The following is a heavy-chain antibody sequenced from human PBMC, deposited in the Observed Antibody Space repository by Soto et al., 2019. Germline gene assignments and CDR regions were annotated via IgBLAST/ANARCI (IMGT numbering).Heavy chain of an antibody. J-gene: IGHJ4*02. Sequence: GASVKVSCKASGYTFTGYYMHWVRQAPGQGLEWMGWINPNSGGTNYAQKFQGRVTMTRDTSISTAYTELSRLRSDDTAVYYCAREVGSGWFYYFDYWGQGTLVTVSS. CDR1: GYTFTGYY. CDR2: INPNSGGT. D-gene: IGHD6-19*01. CDR3: AREVGSGWFYYFDY. V-gene: IGHV1-2*02.